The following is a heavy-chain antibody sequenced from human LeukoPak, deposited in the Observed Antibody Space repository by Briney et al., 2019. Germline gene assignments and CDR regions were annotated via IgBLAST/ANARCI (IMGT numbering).Heavy chain of an antibody. CDR1: GYTFTSYY. CDR2: INPSGGST. J-gene: IGHJ6*03. D-gene: IGHD1-26*01. V-gene: IGHV1-46*01. Sequence: ASVKVSCKASGYTFTSYYMHWVRQAPGQGLEWMGIINPSGGSTTYAQKFQGRVTMSVDTSKNQFSLKLSSVTAADTAVYYCARDFRGSYLAYYYYMDVWGKGTTVTISS. CDR3: ARDFRGSYLAYYYYMDV.